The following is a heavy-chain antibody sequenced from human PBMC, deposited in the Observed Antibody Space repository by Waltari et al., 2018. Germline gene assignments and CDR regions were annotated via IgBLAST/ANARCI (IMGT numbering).Heavy chain of an antibody. CDR3: TRQTLGYCTSAACRRLEA. J-gene: IGHJ5*02. D-gene: IGHD2-8*02. CDR2: IYHDGTT. Sequence: QVQLQESGPRLLKASETLSLTCDVSGYAINSGFYWGWFRQAPEKGLEWIATIYHDGTTFYTPSLTSRVTTAMDTSKNQISLTLKSVTAADTAVYYCTRQTLGYCTSAACRRLEAWGQGTLVTVSS. V-gene: IGHV4-38-2*01. CDR1: GYAINSGFY.